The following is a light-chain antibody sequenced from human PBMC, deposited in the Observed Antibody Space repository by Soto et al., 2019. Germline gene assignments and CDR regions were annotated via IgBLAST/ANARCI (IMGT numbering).Light chain of an antibody. CDR1: QSVGSS. J-gene: IGKJ2*01. Sequence: IVMTQSPATLSVSPGDRATLSCRASQSVGSSLAWYQQKLGQAPRLLIYHASTRATAVPARFSGSGSGTEFTLTISSLQSEDFAVYYCQHHFNWPPFAFGPGTKLEI. CDR2: HAS. CDR3: QHHFNWPPFA. V-gene: IGKV3-15*01.